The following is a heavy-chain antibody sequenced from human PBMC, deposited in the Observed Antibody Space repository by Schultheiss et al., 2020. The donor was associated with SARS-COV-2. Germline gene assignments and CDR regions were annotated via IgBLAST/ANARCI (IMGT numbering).Heavy chain of an antibody. V-gene: IGHV4-59*08. CDR2: IYYSGST. CDR1: GGSISSYY. Sequence: SETLSLTCTVSGGSISSYYWSWIRQPPGKGLEWIGYIYYSGSTNYNPSLKSRVTISVDTSKNQFSLKLSSVTAADTAVYYCARQGVPSPDLDKYYFDYWGQGTLVTVSS. D-gene: IGHD1-14*01. J-gene: IGHJ4*02. CDR3: ARQGVPSPDLDKYYFDY.